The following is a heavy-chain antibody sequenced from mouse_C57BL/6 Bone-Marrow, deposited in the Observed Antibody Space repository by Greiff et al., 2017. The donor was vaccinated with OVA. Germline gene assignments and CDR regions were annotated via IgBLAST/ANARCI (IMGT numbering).Heavy chain of an antibody. J-gene: IGHJ3*01. CDR1: GFTFSDYY. CDR2: INYDGSST. Sequence: EVQRVESAGGLVQPGSSMKLSCTASGFTFSDYYMAWVRQVPEKGLEWVANINYDGSSTYYLDSLKSRFIISRDNAKNILYLQMSSLKSEDTATYYCARGDYYGSSAWFAYWGQGTLVTVSA. D-gene: IGHD1-1*01. CDR3: ARGDYYGSSAWFAY. V-gene: IGHV5-16*01.